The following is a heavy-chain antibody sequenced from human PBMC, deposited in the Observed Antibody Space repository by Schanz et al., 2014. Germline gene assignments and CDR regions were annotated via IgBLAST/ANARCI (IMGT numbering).Heavy chain of an antibody. J-gene: IGHJ3*02. D-gene: IGHD3-3*01. V-gene: IGHV1-46*01. CDR1: NYIFTKYY. CDR3: VTEKRMESGTWAKAFDI. Sequence: QVQLVQSGAEVKKPGASVKLSCKASNYIFTKYYIHCVRQAPGQGLEWMGLINPYDDTIDYAKKFQGRFTMTRDTSTTTVDMELSSLRSDDTAMYYCVTEKRMESGTWAKAFDIWGQGTWVTVSS. CDR2: INPYDDTI.